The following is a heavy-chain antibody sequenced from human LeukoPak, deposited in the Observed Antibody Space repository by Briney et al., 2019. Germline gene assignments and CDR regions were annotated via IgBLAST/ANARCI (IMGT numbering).Heavy chain of an antibody. CDR1: GFTFSSYS. CDR3: ARDAGGYNSDY. V-gene: IGHV3-21*01. CDR2: ITSTSSYI. Sequence: GGSLRLSCAASGFTFSSYSMNWVRQAPGKGLEWVSSITSTSSYIYYADSVKGRFTMSRDNAKSSLYLQMNSLRAEDTAVYYCARDAGGYNSDYWGQGTLVTASS. D-gene: IGHD5-24*01. J-gene: IGHJ4*02.